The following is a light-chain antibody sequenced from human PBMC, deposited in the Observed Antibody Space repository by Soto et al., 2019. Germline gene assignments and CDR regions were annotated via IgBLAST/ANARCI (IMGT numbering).Light chain of an antibody. Sequence: QSALTQPPSASGSPGQSVTISCTGTSSDVGGYNYVSWYQQHPGKAPKLIIYEVRERPSGVPDRFSGSKSGNTASLTVSGLQAEDEADYYCRSSAGRDMFVFGTGTKVTVL. J-gene: IGLJ1*01. CDR3: RSSAGRDMFV. CDR1: SSDVGGYNY. V-gene: IGLV2-8*01. CDR2: EVR.